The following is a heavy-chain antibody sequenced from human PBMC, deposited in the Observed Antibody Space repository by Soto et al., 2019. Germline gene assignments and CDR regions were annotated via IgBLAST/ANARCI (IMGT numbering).Heavy chain of an antibody. CDR1: GGTFSSYA. CDR3: ARDEHEYSSSWYGFDY. D-gene: IGHD6-13*01. J-gene: IGHJ4*02. Sequence: ASVKVSCKASGGTFSSYAISWVRQAPGQGLEWMGWINPNSGGTNYAQKFQGRVTMTRDTSISTAYMELSRLRSDDTAVYYCARDEHEYSSSWYGFDYWGQGTLVTVSS. V-gene: IGHV1-2*02. CDR2: INPNSGGT.